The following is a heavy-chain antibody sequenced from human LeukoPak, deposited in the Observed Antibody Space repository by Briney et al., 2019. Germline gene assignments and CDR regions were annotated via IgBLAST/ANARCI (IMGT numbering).Heavy chain of an antibody. V-gene: IGHV3-66*01. Sequence: GGSLRLSCAASGFTVNNYYMSWVRQAPGKGPEWVSVIYAGGTAYSADSVKGRFTMSRDNSKNTLYLEMSSLRAEDTAVYYCVRMVTGWPNWIDPWGQGTLVIVSS. D-gene: IGHD6-19*01. CDR2: IYAGGTA. J-gene: IGHJ5*02. CDR1: GFTVNNYY. CDR3: VRMVTGWPNWIDP.